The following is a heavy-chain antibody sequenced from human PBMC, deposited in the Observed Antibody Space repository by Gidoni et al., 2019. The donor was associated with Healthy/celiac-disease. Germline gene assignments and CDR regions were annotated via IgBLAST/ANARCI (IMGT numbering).Heavy chain of an antibody. CDR1: GFTFSSYA. V-gene: IGHV3-23*01. D-gene: IGHD2-8*01. CDR3: AKVFEDGDYYYYYGMDV. CDR2: ISGSGVST. Sequence: EVQLLESGGGLVQHGGSLRLSCAASGFTFSSYAMSWVRQAPGKGLEWVSAISGSGVSTYYADSVKGRFTISRDNSKNTLYLQMNSLRAEDTAVYYCAKVFEDGDYYYYYGMDVWGQGTTVTVSS. J-gene: IGHJ6*02.